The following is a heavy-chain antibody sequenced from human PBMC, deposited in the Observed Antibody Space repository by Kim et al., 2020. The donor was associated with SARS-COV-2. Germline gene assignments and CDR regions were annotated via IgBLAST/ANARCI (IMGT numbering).Heavy chain of an antibody. CDR3: ARGRGSSWLDY. J-gene: IGHJ4*02. Sequence: SETLSLTCAVYGGSFSGYYWSWIRQPPGKGLEWIGEINHSGSTNYNPSLKSRVTISVDTSKNQFSLKLSSVTAADTAVYYCARGRGSSWLDYWGQGTLVT. CDR1: GGSFSGYY. D-gene: IGHD6-13*01. V-gene: IGHV4-34*01. CDR2: INHSGST.